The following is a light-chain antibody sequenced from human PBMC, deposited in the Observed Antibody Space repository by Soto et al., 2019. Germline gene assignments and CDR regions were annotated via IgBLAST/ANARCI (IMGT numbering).Light chain of an antibody. CDR3: QQLNSYPL. CDR1: QGISSY. J-gene: IGKJ3*01. Sequence: DIQLPQSPSFLSASVGDRVTITCRASQGISSYLAWYQQKPGKAPKLLIYAASTLQSGVPSRFSGSGSGTEFTLTISSLQPEDFATYYCQQLNSYPLFGPGTKSGYQT. CDR2: AAS. V-gene: IGKV1-9*01.